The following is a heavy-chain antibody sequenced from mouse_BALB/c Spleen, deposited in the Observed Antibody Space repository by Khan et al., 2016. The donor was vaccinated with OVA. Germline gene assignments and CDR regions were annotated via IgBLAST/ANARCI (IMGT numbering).Heavy chain of an antibody. CDR3: ASGGYWYFDV. CDR2: INTYTGEP. D-gene: IGHD1-1*02. CDR1: GYTFTNYG. J-gene: IGHJ1*01. V-gene: IGHV9-3-1*01. Sequence: QIQLVQSGPELKKPGETVKISCKASGYTFTNYGMNWVKQAPGKGLKWMGWINTYTGEPTYVDDFKGRFAFSLETSASTAYLQINNLKNEDTATYFGASGGYWYFDVWGAGTTGTVSS.